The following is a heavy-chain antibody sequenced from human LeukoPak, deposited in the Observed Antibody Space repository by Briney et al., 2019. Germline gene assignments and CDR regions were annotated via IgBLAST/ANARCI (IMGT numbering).Heavy chain of an antibody. V-gene: IGHV1-2*02. CDR3: AAEVTGGDRYGYAFDY. D-gene: IGHD5-18*01. Sequence: ASVKVSCKASGYTFTGYYIHWVRQAPGQGLEWMGWINPNSGGTNYAQKFQGRVTMTRDTSISTAYMELSRLRSDDTAVYYCAAEVTGGDRYGYAFDYWGQGTLVTVSS. J-gene: IGHJ4*02. CDR1: GYTFTGYY. CDR2: INPNSGGT.